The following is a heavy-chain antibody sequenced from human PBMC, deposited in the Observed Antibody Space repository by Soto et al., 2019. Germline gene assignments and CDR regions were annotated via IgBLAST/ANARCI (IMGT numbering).Heavy chain of an antibody. CDR1: GFSLSTSGVG. CDR3: AHRLEVRGVSTHWFDP. Sequence: QITLKESGPTLVKPTQTLTLTCTFSGFSLSTSGVGVGWIRQPPGKALGWLALIYWDDDKRYSSSLKSRLTITKDTSKNRVVLTMTNMDPVDTATYYCAHRLEVRGVSTHWFDPWGQGTLVTVSS. J-gene: IGHJ5*02. D-gene: IGHD3-10*01. CDR2: IYWDDDK. V-gene: IGHV2-5*02.